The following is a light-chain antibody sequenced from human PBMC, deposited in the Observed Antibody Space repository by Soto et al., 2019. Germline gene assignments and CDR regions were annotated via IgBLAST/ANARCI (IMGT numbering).Light chain of an antibody. CDR3: YQYNAYSPIT. CDR2: DAA. Sequence: IPMNQSPSTMYGSXGDRVTITCRTRQSISNWLARYPHKPGPAPKVRXXDAASLESAVPSRFSGSGSGTESTLTLRSLQPDEFATYYCYQYNAYSPITFGGGTKVDIK. J-gene: IGKJ4*01. CDR1: QSISNW. V-gene: IGKV1-5*01.